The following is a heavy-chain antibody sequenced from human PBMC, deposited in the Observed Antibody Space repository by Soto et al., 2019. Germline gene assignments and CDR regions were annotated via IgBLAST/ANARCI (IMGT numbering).Heavy chain of an antibody. CDR3: ARDPKVYDSSGYPYDAFDI. CDR2: INSDGSST. D-gene: IGHD3-22*01. CDR1: GFTFSSYW. J-gene: IGHJ3*02. V-gene: IGHV3-74*01. Sequence: PGGSLRLACAASGFTFSSYWMHWVRQAPGKGLVWVSRINSDGSSTSYADSVKGRFTISRDNAKNTLYLQMNSLRAEDTAVYYCARDPKVYDSSGYPYDAFDIWGQATMVTVSS.